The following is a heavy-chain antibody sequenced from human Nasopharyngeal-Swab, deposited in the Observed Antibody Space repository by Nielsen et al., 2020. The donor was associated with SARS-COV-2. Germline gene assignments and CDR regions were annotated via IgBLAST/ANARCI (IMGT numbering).Heavy chain of an antibody. CDR1: GFTFSSYG. D-gene: IGHD2-2*01. CDR2: IWYDASNK. Sequence: GGSLRLSCAASGFTFSSYGMHWVRQAPGKGLEWVAVIWYDASNKYYADSVKGRFTISRDNSKNTLYLQMNSLRAEDTAVYYCAREGRVCSSTSCYEAWYYYYGMDVWGQGTTVTVSS. V-gene: IGHV3-33*01. CDR3: AREGRVCSSTSCYEAWYYYYGMDV. J-gene: IGHJ6*02.